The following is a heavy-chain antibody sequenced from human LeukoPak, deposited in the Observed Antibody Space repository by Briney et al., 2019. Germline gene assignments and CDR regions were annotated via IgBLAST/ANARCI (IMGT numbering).Heavy chain of an antibody. CDR3: ARSYGSYAMDV. CDR2: IYHTGSI. Sequence: PSETLSLTCAVSGGSISSYNWWSWVRQPPGKGLEWIGEIYHTGSINYKPSLKGRVTVSVDKSNNQFSLKLSSVTAADTAVYYCARSYGSYAMDVWGQGTTVTVSS. V-gene: IGHV4-4*02. J-gene: IGHJ6*02. D-gene: IGHD5-18*01. CDR1: GGSISSYNW.